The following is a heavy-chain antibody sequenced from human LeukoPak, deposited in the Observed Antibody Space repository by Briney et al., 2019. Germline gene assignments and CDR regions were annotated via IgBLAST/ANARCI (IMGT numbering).Heavy chain of an antibody. V-gene: IGHV1-18*01. CDR1: GYTFTSYG. CDR2: ISGYNYNT. Sequence: GASVKVSCKASGYTFTSYGISWVRQAPGQGLEWMGWISGYNYNTNYAQRYQGRVTMTTDTSTNTAYMELRSLRSDDTAVYYCARGPGYGLDYWGQGTLVTVSS. D-gene: IGHD5-12*01. J-gene: IGHJ4*02. CDR3: ARGPGYGLDY.